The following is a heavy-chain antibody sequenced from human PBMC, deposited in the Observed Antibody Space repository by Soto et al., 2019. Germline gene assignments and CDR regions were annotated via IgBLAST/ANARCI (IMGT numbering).Heavy chain of an antibody. Sequence: SVKVSCKASGGTFSSYAISWVRQAPGQGLEWMGGIIPIFGTANYAQKFQGRVMITADESTSTAYMELSSLRSEDTAVYYCARGCGSYYADDCMDVWCQGTTVTVSS. J-gene: IGHJ6*02. CDR2: IIPIFGTA. V-gene: IGHV1-69*13. CDR1: GGTFSSYA. D-gene: IGHD1-26*01. CDR3: ARGCGSYYADDCMDV.